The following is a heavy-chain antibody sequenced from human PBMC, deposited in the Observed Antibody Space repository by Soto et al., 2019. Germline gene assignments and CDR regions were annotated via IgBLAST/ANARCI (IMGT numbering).Heavy chain of an antibody. Sequence: ALVKVSCKASGYTFTSYAMHWVRQAPGQRLEWMGWINAGNGNTKYSQKFQGRVTITRDTSASTAYMELSSLRSEDTAVYYCARERVYNWNYVVYYYGMDVWGQGTTVTVSS. V-gene: IGHV1-3*01. D-gene: IGHD1-7*01. CDR3: ARERVYNWNYVVYYYGMDV. CDR2: INAGNGNT. CDR1: GYTFTSYA. J-gene: IGHJ6*02.